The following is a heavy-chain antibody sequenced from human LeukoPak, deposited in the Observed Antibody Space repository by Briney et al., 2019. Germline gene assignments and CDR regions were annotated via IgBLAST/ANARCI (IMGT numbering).Heavy chain of an antibody. Sequence: SGPSLLKPTQTLTLTCTFSGFSLTASGMCVSWIRQPPGKALEWLARIDWDDDKYYSTSLKTRLTISKDTSKNQVVLTMTNMDPVDTATYYCARDYYYYMDVWGKGTTVTVSS. CDR3: ARDYYYYMDV. CDR1: GFSLTASGMC. J-gene: IGHJ6*03. CDR2: IDWDDDK. V-gene: IGHV2-70*11.